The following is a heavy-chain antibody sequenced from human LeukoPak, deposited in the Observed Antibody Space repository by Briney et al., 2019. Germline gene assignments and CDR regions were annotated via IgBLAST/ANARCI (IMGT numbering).Heavy chain of an antibody. CDR3: ARVLVGADYYFYAMDV. Sequence: PGGSLRLSCATSGFTFTTYLMSWVRQAPGKGLEWVSSISSSSSYIYYADSVKGRFTIPRDNAKNSLYLQMSRLRAEDTAFYYCARVLVGADYYFYAMDVWGQGTTVTVSS. V-gene: IGHV3-21*04. D-gene: IGHD1-26*01. J-gene: IGHJ6*02. CDR1: GFTFTTYL. CDR2: ISSSSSYI.